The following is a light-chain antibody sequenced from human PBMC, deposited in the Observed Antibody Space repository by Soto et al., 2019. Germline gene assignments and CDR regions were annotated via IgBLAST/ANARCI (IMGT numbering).Light chain of an antibody. CDR1: GSNIGSNS. CDR2: DNN. CDR3: GTWESYLSVGV. Sequence: SLLTQPPAVSAAPGPTGNISFSGSGSNIGSNSVSWYQQVPGTAPKLLLYDNNKRPSGIPDRFSGSKSGTSATLGITGLQTADEADYYCGTWESYLSVGVFGGGTKVTVL. V-gene: IGLV1-51*01. J-gene: IGLJ2*01.